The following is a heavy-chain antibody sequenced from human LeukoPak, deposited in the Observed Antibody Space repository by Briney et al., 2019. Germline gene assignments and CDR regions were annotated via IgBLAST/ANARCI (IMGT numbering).Heavy chain of an antibody. V-gene: IGHV4-39*06. J-gene: IGHJ6*03. CDR1: GGSISSSSYY. Sequence: SETLSLTCTVSGGSISSSSYYWGWIRQPPGKWLDWIGSVYYSGSTYYNPSLKSRVTISVDTSKNQFPLKLSSVTAADTAVYYCARQAGSSSWYRGRPYYYMDVWGKGTTVTISS. CDR3: ARQAGSSSWYRGRPYYYMDV. D-gene: IGHD6-13*01. CDR2: VYYSGST.